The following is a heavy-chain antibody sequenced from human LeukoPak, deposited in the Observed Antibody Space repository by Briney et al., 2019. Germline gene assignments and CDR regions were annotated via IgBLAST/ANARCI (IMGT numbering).Heavy chain of an antibody. CDR3: ARQVSSWPQDY. Sequence: ASVKVSCKASGYTFTSYGISWVRQAPGQVLEWMGWISAYNGNTNHAQKLQGRVTMTTDTSTSTAYMELRSLRSDDTAVYYCARQVSSWPQDYWGQGTLVTVSS. V-gene: IGHV1-18*01. CDR2: ISAYNGNT. J-gene: IGHJ4*02. D-gene: IGHD6-13*01. CDR1: GYTFTSYG.